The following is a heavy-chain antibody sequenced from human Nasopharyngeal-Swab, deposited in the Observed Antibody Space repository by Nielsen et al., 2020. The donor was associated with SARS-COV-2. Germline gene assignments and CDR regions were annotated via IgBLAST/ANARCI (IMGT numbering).Heavy chain of an antibody. CDR1: GGTFSSYA. D-gene: IGHD1-26*01. J-gene: IGHJ4*02. CDR2: IIPILGIA. Sequence: SVKVSCKASGGTFSSYAISWVRQAPGQGLEWMGRIIPILGIASYAQKFQGRVTITADKSTSTAYMELSSLRSEDTAVYYCAREGVGATGRSDYWGQGTLVTVSS. CDR3: AREGVGATGRSDY. V-gene: IGHV1-69*04.